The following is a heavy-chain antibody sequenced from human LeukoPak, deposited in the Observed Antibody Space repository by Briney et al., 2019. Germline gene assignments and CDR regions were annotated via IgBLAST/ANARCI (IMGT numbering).Heavy chain of an antibody. J-gene: IGHJ3*02. CDR1: GFTFSSYW. D-gene: IGHD7-27*01. Sequence: GGSLRLSCAASGFTFSSYWMSWVRQAPGKGLEWVANIKQDGSEKYYVDSVKGRFTISRDNAKNSLYLQMNSLRAEDAAVYYCARARGPGAFDIWGQGTMVTVSS. CDR2: IKQDGSEK. CDR3: ARARGPGAFDI. V-gene: IGHV3-7*01.